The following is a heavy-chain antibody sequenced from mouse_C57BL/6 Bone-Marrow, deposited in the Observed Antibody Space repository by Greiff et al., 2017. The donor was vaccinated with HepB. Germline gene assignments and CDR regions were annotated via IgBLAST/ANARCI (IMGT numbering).Heavy chain of an antibody. CDR3: ASGYYGSSYPFDY. CDR1: GYTFTDYY. J-gene: IGHJ2*01. Sequence: EVQLQQSGPELVKPGASVKISCKASGYTFTDYYMNWVKQSHGKSLEWIGDINPNNGGTSYNQKFKGKATLTVDKSSSTAYMELRSLTSEDSAVYYCASGYYGSSYPFDYWGQGTTLTVSS. V-gene: IGHV1-26*01. D-gene: IGHD1-1*01. CDR2: INPNNGGT.